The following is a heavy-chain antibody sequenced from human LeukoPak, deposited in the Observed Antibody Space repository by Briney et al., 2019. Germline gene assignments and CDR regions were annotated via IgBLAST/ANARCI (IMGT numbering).Heavy chain of an antibody. Sequence: SETLSLTCTVSGYSISSGYYWGWIRQPPGKGLEWIGSIYHSGSTYYNPSLKSRVTISVDTSKNQFSLKLSSVIAADTAVYYCARVWGGYMDVWGKGTTVTVSS. CDR3: ARVWGGYMDV. J-gene: IGHJ6*03. D-gene: IGHD3-16*01. V-gene: IGHV4-38-2*02. CDR2: IYHSGST. CDR1: GYSISSGYY.